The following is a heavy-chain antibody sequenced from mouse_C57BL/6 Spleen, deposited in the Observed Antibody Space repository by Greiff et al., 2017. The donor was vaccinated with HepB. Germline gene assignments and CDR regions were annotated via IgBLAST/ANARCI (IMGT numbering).Heavy chain of an antibody. CDR2: ISSGSSTI. D-gene: IGHD1-1*01. V-gene: IGHV5-17*01. J-gene: IGHJ1*03. CDR1: GFTFSDYG. Sequence: EVQLQESGGGLVKPGGSLKLSCAASGFTFSDYGMHWVRQAPEKGLEWVAYISSGSSTIYYADTVKGRFTISRDNAKNTLFLQMTSLRSEDTAMYYCARGIYYYGSSPLWYFDVWGTGTTVTVSS. CDR3: ARGIYYYGSSPLWYFDV.